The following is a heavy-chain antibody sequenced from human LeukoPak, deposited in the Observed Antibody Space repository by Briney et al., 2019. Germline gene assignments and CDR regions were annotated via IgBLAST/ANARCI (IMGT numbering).Heavy chain of an antibody. CDR2: ISSSSSYI. CDR3: AKGYYDFWSGYYPRGNYFDY. Sequence: GGSLRLSCAASGFTFSSYSMNWVRQAPGKGLEWVSSISSSSSYIYYADSVKGRFTISRDNAKNSLYLQMNSLRAEDTAVYYCAKGYYDFWSGYYPRGNYFDYWGQGTLVTVSS. V-gene: IGHV3-21*01. CDR1: GFTFSSYS. J-gene: IGHJ4*02. D-gene: IGHD3-3*01.